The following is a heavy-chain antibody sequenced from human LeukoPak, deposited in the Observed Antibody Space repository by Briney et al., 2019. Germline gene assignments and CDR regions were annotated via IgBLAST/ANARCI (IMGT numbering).Heavy chain of an antibody. Sequence: GRSLRLSCAASGFTFDDYAMHWVRQAPGKGLEWVSGISWNSGSIGYADSVKGRFTISRDNAKNSLYLQMNSLRAEDTALYYCAKDIGTYNSSWDYFDYWGQGTLVTVSS. D-gene: IGHD6-13*01. V-gene: IGHV3-9*01. CDR2: ISWNSGSI. CDR3: AKDIGTYNSSWDYFDY. J-gene: IGHJ4*02. CDR1: GFTFDDYA.